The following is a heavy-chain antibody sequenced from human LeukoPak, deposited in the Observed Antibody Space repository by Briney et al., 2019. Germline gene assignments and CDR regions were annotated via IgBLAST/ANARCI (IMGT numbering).Heavy chain of an antibody. J-gene: IGHJ4*02. CDR1: GYSFTSYW. CDR2: IYPGDSDT. V-gene: IGHV5-51*01. D-gene: IGHD6-25*01. CDR3: ARMGWVYSSGVPYYFDY. Sequence: GESLKISCKGSGYSFTSYWIGWVRQMPGKGLEWMGIIYPGDSDTRYSPSFQGQVTISADKSISTAYLQRSSLKASDTAMYYCARMGWVYSSGVPYYFDYWGQGTLVTVSS.